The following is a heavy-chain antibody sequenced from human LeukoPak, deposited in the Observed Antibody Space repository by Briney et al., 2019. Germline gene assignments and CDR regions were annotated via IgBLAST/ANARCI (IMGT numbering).Heavy chain of an antibody. CDR2: IYTGGST. V-gene: IGHV3-66*02. CDR1: GFTVDSNY. J-gene: IGHJ6*02. D-gene: IGHD6-13*01. CDR3: ARGFGKAAANVFGGYTMDV. Sequence: GGSLRLSCAPSGFTVDSNYMSWVRQAPGKGLEWVSLIYTGGSTYYADSVRGRFTISRDNSKNTLYLQMNSLRPEDTAVYYCARGFGKAAANVFGGYTMDVWGQGTTVTVSS.